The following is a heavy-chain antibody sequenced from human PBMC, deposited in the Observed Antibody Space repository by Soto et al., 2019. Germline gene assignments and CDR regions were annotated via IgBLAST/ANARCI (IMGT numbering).Heavy chain of an antibody. D-gene: IGHD2-15*01. CDR3: SPRTDSLRSFHSGLDV. CDR2: IVVGSGNT. CDR1: GFTFISSA. J-gene: IGHJ6*02. V-gene: IGHV1-58*01. Sequence: SVKVSCKASGFTFISSAVQWVRQARGQRLERIGWIVVGSGNTNYAQKFQERVTITRDMSTSTAYMELSSLRSEDTAVYYCSPRTDSLRSFHSGLDVWGPGTTVTVSS.